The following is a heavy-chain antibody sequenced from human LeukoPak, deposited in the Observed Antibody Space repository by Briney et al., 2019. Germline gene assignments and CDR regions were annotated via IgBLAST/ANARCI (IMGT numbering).Heavy chain of an antibody. D-gene: IGHD3-22*01. V-gene: IGHV4-59*08. CDR2: INYSGGT. CDR1: GGSINSYY. CDR3: ATYYYDSSGYSHGMDV. Sequence: SETLSLTCIVSGGSINSYYWSWIRQPPGKGLEWIGHINYSGGTKYNPSLKSRVTISVDTPKNQFSLKLSSVTAADTAVYYCATYYYDSSGYSHGMDVWGQGTTVTVSS. J-gene: IGHJ6*02.